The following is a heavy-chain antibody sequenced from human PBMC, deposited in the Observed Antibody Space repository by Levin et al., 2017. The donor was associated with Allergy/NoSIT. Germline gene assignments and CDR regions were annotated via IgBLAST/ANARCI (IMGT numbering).Heavy chain of an antibody. Sequence: GESLKISCAASGFTFSTYAMSWVRQAPGKGLEWVSEISGSGGSTHFADSVKGRFTISRDNSRNTLYLQMNSLRAEDTAVYYCAKERAYNDYFDSWGQGTLVTVSS. CDR3: AKERAYNDYFDS. CDR2: ISGSGGST. J-gene: IGHJ4*02. V-gene: IGHV3-23*01. CDR1: GFTFSTYA. D-gene: IGHD5-12*01.